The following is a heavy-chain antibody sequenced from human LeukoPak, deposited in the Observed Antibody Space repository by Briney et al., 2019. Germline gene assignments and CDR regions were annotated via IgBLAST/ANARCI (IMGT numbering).Heavy chain of an antibody. J-gene: IGHJ4*02. V-gene: IGHV4-4*07. CDR3: ARGAYHYGSGSYYFDY. CDR1: GGSISSYY. D-gene: IGHD3-10*01. CDR2: IYTSGST. Sequence: SETLSLTCTFSGGSISSYYWSWIRQPAGKGLKWIGRIYTSGSTNYNPSLKSRVTMSADTSKNQFSLRLSSVTAADTAVYYCARGAYHYGSGSYYFDYWGQGILVTVSS.